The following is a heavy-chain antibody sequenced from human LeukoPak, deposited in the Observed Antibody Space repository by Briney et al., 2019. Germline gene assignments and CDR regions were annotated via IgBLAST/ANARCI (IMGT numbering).Heavy chain of an antibody. D-gene: IGHD3-22*01. Sequence: SETLSLTCTVSGGSISSSSYYWGWTRQPPGKGLEWIGSIYYSGSTYYNPSLKSRVTISVDTSKNQFSLKLSSVTAADTAVYYCARHVHYCDSSGYPYYFDYWGQGTLVTVSS. J-gene: IGHJ4*02. CDR3: ARHVHYCDSSGYPYYFDY. V-gene: IGHV4-39*01. CDR1: GGSISSSSYY. CDR2: IYYSGST.